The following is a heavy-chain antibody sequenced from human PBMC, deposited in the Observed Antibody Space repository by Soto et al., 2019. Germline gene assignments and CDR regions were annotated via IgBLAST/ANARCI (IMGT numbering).Heavy chain of an antibody. J-gene: IGHJ5*02. CDR3: ARRSMILGWFDP. CDR2: ISAYNGST. CDR1: GYTFTSYG. Sequence: ASVKVSCKASGYTFTSYGISWVRQAPGQGLEWMGWISAYNGSTNYAQKLQGRVTMTTDTSTSTAYMELRSLRSDDTAVYYCARRSMILGWFDPWGQGTLVTVSS. D-gene: IGHD3-22*01. V-gene: IGHV1-18*01.